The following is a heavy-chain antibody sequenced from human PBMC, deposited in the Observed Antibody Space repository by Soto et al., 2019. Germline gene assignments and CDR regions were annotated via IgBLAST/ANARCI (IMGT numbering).Heavy chain of an antibody. CDR3: ARLPKDYYYHGMDV. V-gene: IGHV5-51*01. CDR2: IYPSDSDT. J-gene: IGHJ6*02. Sequence: PGESLKIYNTGSGYNFSTFWIGWVRQMTGKGLEWMGIIYPSDSDTRYSPSFQGQVTISADKSSRTAYLQWSSLKDSDSAMYYCARLPKDYYYHGMDVWGQGTKVTVS. CDR1: GYNFSTFW.